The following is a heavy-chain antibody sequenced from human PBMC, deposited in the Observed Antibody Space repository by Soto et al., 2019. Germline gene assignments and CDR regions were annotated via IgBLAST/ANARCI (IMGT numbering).Heavy chain of an antibody. J-gene: IGHJ4*02. CDR3: ARQYVSVPTIPMLSYDF. CDR2: IFPSDSDT. D-gene: IGHD5-12*01. CDR1: GYTFSAYW. Sequence: GESLKISCKGSGYTFSAYWIAWVRQMPGKGLEWMGLIFPSDSDTRYSPSFQGQVTISVDKSISTAYLQWSSLKASDTAIYYCARQYVSVPTIPMLSYDFWGQGTLVTVSS. V-gene: IGHV5-51*01.